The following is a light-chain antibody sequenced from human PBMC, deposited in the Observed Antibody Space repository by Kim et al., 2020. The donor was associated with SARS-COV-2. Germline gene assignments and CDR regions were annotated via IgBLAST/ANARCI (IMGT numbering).Light chain of an antibody. CDR2: KVS. J-gene: IGKJ2*01. CDR1: QSVSSW. CDR3: QQYDSHPYT. Sequence: DIQMTQSPSTLSASVGDRVTITCRASQSVSSWLAWYQQKPGKAPKLLIYKVSTLEGGVPSRFSGRGSGTEFTLTINSLQPDDFATYSCQQYDSHPYTFGQGTKLEI. V-gene: IGKV1-5*03.